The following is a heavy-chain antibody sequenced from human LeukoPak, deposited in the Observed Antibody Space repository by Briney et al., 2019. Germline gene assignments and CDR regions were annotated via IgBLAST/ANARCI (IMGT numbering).Heavy chain of an antibody. CDR3: AFGYYDSSGYVHYFDY. CDR2: ISYDGSNK. J-gene: IGHJ4*02. CDR1: GFTFSSYA. V-gene: IGHV3-30-3*01. Sequence: GGSLRLSCAASGFTFSSYAMHRVRQAPGKGLEWVAVISYDGSNKYYADSVKGRFTISRDNSKNTLYLQMNSLRAEDTAVYYCAFGYYDSSGYVHYFDYWGQGTLVTVSS. D-gene: IGHD3-22*01.